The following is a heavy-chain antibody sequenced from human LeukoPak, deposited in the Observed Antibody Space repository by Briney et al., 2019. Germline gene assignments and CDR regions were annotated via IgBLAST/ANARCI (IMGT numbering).Heavy chain of an antibody. Sequence: ASVKVSCKASGYAFTTYDINWVRQATGQGLEWLGWMNPNSGNTGYAQKLQGRVSMTRDTSISTAYMALSSLRSEDTAVYYCARNVASTGYFVYWGQGTLVTVSS. CDR3: ARNVASTGYFVY. CDR1: GYAFTTYD. D-gene: IGHD2-21*01. V-gene: IGHV1-8*01. CDR2: MNPNSGNT. J-gene: IGHJ4*02.